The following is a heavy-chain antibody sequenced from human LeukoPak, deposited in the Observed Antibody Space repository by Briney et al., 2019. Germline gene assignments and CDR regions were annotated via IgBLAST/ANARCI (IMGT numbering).Heavy chain of an antibody. V-gene: IGHV4-59*01. CDR2: IYYSGST. CDR1: GGSISSYC. CDR3: ARGDSGYGFYFDY. J-gene: IGHJ4*02. Sequence: SETLSLTCTVSGGSISSYCWSWIRQPPGKGLEWIGYIYYSGSTNYNPSLKSRVTISVDTSKNQFSLKLSSVTAADTAVYYCARGDSGYGFYFDYWGQGTLVTVSS. D-gene: IGHD5-12*01.